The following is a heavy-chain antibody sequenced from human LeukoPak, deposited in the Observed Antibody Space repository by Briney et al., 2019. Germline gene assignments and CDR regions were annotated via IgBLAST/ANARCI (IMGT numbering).Heavy chain of an antibody. J-gene: IGHJ5*02. D-gene: IGHD2-21*02. Sequence: GESLKISCKGSGYSFPNYWVAWLRQMPGKGLEWMGIIYPGDSDVKYSPSFEGQVTISADTSVDTAYLQWSSLGASDSAIYYCARLGPSAVVTNWFDPWGQGTLVTVSS. CDR1: GYSFPNYW. CDR3: ARLGPSAVVTNWFDP. CDR2: IYPGDSDV. V-gene: IGHV5-51*01.